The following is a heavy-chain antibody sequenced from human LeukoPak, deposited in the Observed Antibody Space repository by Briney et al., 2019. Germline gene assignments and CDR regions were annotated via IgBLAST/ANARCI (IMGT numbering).Heavy chain of an antibody. CDR1: GGSISSFY. CDR3: ARRLDDSYFDS. Sequence: SETLSLTCSLSGGSISSFYWSWIRQPPGKGLEWIGYIYRSGSTTYNTSLNSRVTMSVDTSRTHFSLKLNSVTAADTAVYYCARRLDDSYFDSWGQGILVTVSS. CDR2: IYRSGST. D-gene: IGHD3-3*01. V-gene: IGHV4-59*01. J-gene: IGHJ4*02.